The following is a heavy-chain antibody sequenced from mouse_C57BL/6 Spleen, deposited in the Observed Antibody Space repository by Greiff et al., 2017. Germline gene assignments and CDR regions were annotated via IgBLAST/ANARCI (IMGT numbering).Heavy chain of an antibody. CDR3: AREFDYYGSSYLHWFAY. D-gene: IGHD1-1*01. Sequence: VQLQQSGPELVKPGASVKISCKASGYTFTDYYMNWVKQSHGKSLEWIGDITPNNGGTSYNQKFKGKATLTVDKSSSTAYMELRSLTSEDSAVYYCAREFDYYGSSYLHWFAYWGQGTLVTVSA. CDR2: ITPNNGGT. CDR1: GYTFTDYY. J-gene: IGHJ3*01. V-gene: IGHV1-26*01.